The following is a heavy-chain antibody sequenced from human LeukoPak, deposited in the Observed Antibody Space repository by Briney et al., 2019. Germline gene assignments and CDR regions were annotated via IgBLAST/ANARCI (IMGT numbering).Heavy chain of an antibody. CDR2: IDPSDSYT. D-gene: IGHD3-10*01. J-gene: IGHJ4*02. CDR1: GYIFTSYW. Sequence: GASLQISCKGSGYIFTSYWISWVRQMPGKGLEWMGRIDPSDSYTNYSPSFQGHVTISADKSISTAYLQWSSLKASDTAMYYCAWFGELLTIWGQGTLVTVSS. V-gene: IGHV5-10-1*01. CDR3: AWFGELLTI.